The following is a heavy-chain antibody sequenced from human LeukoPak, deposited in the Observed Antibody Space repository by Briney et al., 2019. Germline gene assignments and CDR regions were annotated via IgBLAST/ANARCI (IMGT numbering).Heavy chain of an antibody. CDR2: IYPGDSDT. V-gene: IGHV5-51*01. D-gene: IGHD3-22*01. Sequence: GESLKISCKGSGYSFTSYWIGWVRQMPGKVLEWMGIIYPGDSDTRYSPSFQGQVTISADKSISTAYLQWSSLKASDTAMYYCASLSIVVVSKDAFDIWGQGTMATVSS. J-gene: IGHJ3*02. CDR3: ASLSIVVVSKDAFDI. CDR1: GYSFTSYW.